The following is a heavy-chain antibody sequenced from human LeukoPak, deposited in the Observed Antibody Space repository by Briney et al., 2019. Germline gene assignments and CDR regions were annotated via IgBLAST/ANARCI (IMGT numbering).Heavy chain of an antibody. CDR3: ASKTGYSSGWAAPF. D-gene: IGHD6-19*01. Sequence: GGSLRLSCAASGFTVSSNYMSWVRQAPGKGLEGVSVIYSGGSTYYADSVKGRFTISRDNSKNTLYLQMNSLRAEDTAVYYCASKTGYSSGWAAPFWGQGTLVTVSS. CDR2: IYSGGST. CDR1: GFTVSSNY. V-gene: IGHV3-66*02. J-gene: IGHJ4*02.